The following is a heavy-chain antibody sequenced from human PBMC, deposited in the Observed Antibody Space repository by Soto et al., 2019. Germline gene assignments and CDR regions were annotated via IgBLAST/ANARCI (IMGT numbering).Heavy chain of an antibody. CDR3: ARDNGDCSSTSCRLDY. V-gene: IGHV3-33*01. CDR2: IWYDGSNK. D-gene: IGHD2-2*01. Sequence: ESGGGVVQPGRSLRLSCAASGFTFSSYGMHWVRQAPGKGLEWVAVIWYDGSNKYYADSVKGRFTISRDNSKNTLYLQMNSLRAEDTAVYYCARDNGDCSSTSCRLDYWGQGTLVTVSS. CDR1: GFTFSSYG. J-gene: IGHJ4*02.